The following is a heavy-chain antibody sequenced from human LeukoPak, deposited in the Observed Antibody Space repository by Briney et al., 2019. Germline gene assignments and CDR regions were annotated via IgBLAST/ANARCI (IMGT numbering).Heavy chain of an antibody. J-gene: IGHJ4*02. Sequence: PGRSLRLSCAASGFTFSSYAMHWVRQAPGKGLEWVAVISYDGSSKYYADSVKGRFTISRDNSKNTLYLQMNSLRAEDTAVYYCARDRSSSSWYSDSMGYWGQGTLVTVSS. CDR1: GFTFSSYA. V-gene: IGHV3-30-3*01. CDR3: ARDRSSSSWYSDSMGY. D-gene: IGHD6-13*01. CDR2: ISYDGSSK.